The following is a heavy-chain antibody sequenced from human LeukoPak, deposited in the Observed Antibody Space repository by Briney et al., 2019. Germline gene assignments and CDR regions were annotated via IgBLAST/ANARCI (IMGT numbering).Heavy chain of an antibody. V-gene: IGHV4-34*01. CDR2: INHSGST. CDR1: GGSFSGYY. CDR3: ARGGRGSSDQNWLDP. Sequence: SETLSLTCAVYGGSFSGYYWSWIRQPPGKGLEWIGEINHSGSTNYNPSLKSRVTISVDTSKNQFSLKLSSVTAADTAVYYCARGGRGSSDQNWLDPWGQGTLVTVSS. D-gene: IGHD6-19*01. J-gene: IGHJ5*02.